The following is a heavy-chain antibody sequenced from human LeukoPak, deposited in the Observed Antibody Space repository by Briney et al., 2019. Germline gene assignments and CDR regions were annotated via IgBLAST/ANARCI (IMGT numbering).Heavy chain of an antibody. Sequence: GGSLRLSCAASGFTLSTYAMSWVRQTPGKGLEWVAATSSSDAGTYHADSVRGRFTISRDNSKNTLYLQMNSLRAEDTAVYYCAKHGFGTNMITFGELGYWGQGTLVTVSS. CDR3: AKHGFGTNMITFGELGY. D-gene: IGHD3-16*01. J-gene: IGHJ4*02. CDR2: TSSSDAGT. V-gene: IGHV3-23*01. CDR1: GFTLSTYA.